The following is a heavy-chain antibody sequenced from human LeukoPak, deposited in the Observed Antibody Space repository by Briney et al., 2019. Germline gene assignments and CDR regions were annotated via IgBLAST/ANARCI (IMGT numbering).Heavy chain of an antibody. Sequence: PSETLSLTCTVSGGSISSYYWSWIRQPPGKGLEWFGYIYYSGSTNYNPSLKSRVTISVDTSKNQFSLKLSSVTAADTAVYYCARGGGYNKRDLYYFDYWGQGTLVTVSS. CDR1: GGSISSYY. V-gene: IGHV4-59*08. CDR3: ARGGGYNKRDLYYFDY. D-gene: IGHD5-24*01. CDR2: IYYSGST. J-gene: IGHJ4*02.